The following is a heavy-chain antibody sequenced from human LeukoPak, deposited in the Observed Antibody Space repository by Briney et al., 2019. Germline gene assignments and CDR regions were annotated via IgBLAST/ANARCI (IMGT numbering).Heavy chain of an antibody. Sequence: PGGSLRLSCAASGFTFSTCSMKWVRQAPGKALEWVSSISGSSYHIYYADSVKGRFTISRDISKNTLFLQMNSLRADDTAVYYCAKAKYSSSSDLLDYWGQGTLVTVSS. D-gene: IGHD6-6*01. V-gene: IGHV3-21*04. J-gene: IGHJ4*02. CDR2: ISGSSYHI. CDR1: GFTFSTCS. CDR3: AKAKYSSSSDLLDY.